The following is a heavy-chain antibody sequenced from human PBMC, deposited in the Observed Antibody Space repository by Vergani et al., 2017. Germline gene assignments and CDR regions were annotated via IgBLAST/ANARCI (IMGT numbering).Heavy chain of an antibody. CDR1: SPPISPPPYS. D-gene: IGHD2-2*01. V-gene: IGHV4-30-2*01. Sequence: QLQLQESGSGLVQPSQTLSLPSSLSSPPISPPPYSLSWLRQPPGKGLDWLWYLYHSGSTYYNPSLKSRVTISVDRSKNQFSLKLSSVTAADTAVYYCARASSVVVPAAISKSYYYYMDVWGKGP. CDR2: LYHSGST. CDR3: ARASSVVVPAAISKSYYYYMDV. J-gene: IGHJ6*03.